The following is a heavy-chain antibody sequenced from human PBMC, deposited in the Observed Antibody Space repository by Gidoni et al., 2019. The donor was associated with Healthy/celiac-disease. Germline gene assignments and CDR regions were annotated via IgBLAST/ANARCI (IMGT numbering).Heavy chain of an antibody. J-gene: IGHJ4*02. D-gene: IGHD6-19*01. CDR3: AKDFTDPGRLVSSGWPAFDY. CDR2: ISGSGVST. V-gene: IGHV3-23*01. Sequence: EVQLLESGGGLVQPGGSLRLSCAAAGFTFSSYAMSWGRQAPGKGLEWVSAISGSGVSTYYAASVQGRFTISRDNSKNTLYLQMNSLRAEDTAVYYCAKDFTDPGRLVSSGWPAFDYWGQGTLVTVSS. CDR1: GFTFSSYA.